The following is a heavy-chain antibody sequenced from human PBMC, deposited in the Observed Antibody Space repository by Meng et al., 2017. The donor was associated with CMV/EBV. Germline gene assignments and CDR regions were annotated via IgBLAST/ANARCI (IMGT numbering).Heavy chain of an antibody. Sequence: SVKVSCKAFGGTFSSYAISWVRQAPGQGLEWMGGIIPIFGTANYAQKFQGRVTITTDESTSTAYMELSSLRSEDTAVYYCARVNSSSFGYYYYGMDVWGQGTTVTVSS. J-gene: IGHJ6*02. CDR1: GGTFSSYA. D-gene: IGHD6-6*01. CDR2: IIPIFGTA. CDR3: ARVNSSSFGYYYYGMDV. V-gene: IGHV1-69*05.